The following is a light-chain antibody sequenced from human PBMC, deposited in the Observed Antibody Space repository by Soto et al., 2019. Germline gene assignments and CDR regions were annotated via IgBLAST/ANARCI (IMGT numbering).Light chain of an antibody. CDR1: QDIGTY. Sequence: IRMTHSPSSFSASTVYRVCITCRATQDIGTYLAWYQQIPGKAPKLLIYDASTLQTGVPSRFSGSGSGTDFTFTISSLQPEDIATYYCQQYDNLPQTFGQGTKVDIK. V-gene: IGKV1-8*01. CDR3: QQYDNLPQT. J-gene: IGKJ1*01. CDR2: DAS.